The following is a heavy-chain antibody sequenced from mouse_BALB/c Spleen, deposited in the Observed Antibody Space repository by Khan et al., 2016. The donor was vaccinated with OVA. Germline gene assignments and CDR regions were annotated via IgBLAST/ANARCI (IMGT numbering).Heavy chain of an antibody. CDR2: INTSNGYT. Sequence: QVQLKESGAELARPEASVKMSCKASGYTFTTYTMHWVKQRPGQGMEWIGYINTSNGYTNYNQKFKDKSTLTADKSSSTAYMQLSSLTSDYSAVYYCAREGAYYRSDGWFSYWGQGTLVTVSA. CDR3: AREGAYYRSDGWFSY. V-gene: IGHV1-4*01. D-gene: IGHD2-14*01. CDR1: GYTFTTYT. J-gene: IGHJ3*01.